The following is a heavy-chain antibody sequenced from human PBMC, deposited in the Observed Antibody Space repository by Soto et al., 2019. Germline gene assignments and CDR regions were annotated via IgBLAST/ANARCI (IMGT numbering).Heavy chain of an antibody. CDR1: GFTFVNYA. CDR2: ISAGGDGT. V-gene: IGHV3-23*01. Sequence: EVQLLESGGDLVQPGGSLRLSCVASGFTFVNYAMIWVRQAPGKGLEWVSSISAGGDGTYYADSVKGRFTISRDDSKNTLDLHMNSLRAEDTALYYCAKVSCRGGHCFNVEYSYYMDVWGKGPTVTVSS. D-gene: IGHD2-21*02. CDR3: AKVSCRGGHCFNVEYSYYMDV. J-gene: IGHJ6*03.